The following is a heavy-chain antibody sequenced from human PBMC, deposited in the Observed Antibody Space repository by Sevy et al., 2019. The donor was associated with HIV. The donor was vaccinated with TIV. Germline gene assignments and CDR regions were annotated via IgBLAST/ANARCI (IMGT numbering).Heavy chain of an antibody. V-gene: IGHV3-11*06. CDR2: ISTSSTYT. J-gene: IGHJ4*02. Sequence: GGSLRLSCSASGFTFSDYYTSWIRQAPGKGLEWVSYISTSSTYTNHADSVKGRFTISRDNANNSLYLQMNSLRAEDTAVYFCARVRYKYGSYYFDYWGQGTLVTVSS. CDR1: GFTFSDYY. CDR3: ARVRYKYGSYYFDY. D-gene: IGHD5-18*01.